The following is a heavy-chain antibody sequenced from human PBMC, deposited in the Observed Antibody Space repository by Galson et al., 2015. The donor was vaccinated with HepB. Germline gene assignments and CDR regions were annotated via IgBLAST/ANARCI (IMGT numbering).Heavy chain of an antibody. CDR2: IHYTGIT. CDR3: SRHNYDCWSPPHGLDV. V-gene: IGHV4-39*01. J-gene: IGHJ6*02. CDR1: GGSISNGSYY. D-gene: IGHD3-3*01. Sequence: SETLSLTCTVSGGSISNGSYYWDWIRQSPGKGLEWLGGIHYTGITYYNPSVKSRITISVDTSKNRFSLDLTSVTAADTALYYCSRHNYDCWSPPHGLDVWGQGTTVTFSS.